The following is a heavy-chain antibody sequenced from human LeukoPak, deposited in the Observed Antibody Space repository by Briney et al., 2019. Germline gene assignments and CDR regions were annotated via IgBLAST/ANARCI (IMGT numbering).Heavy chain of an antibody. Sequence: GGSLRLSCAASGFTFSDYYMSWIRQAPGKGLEWVSYISSSGSTIYYADSVKGRFTISRDNAKNSLYLQMNSLRAEDTAVYYCARPRYSSSWYGNWFDPWGQGTLVTVSS. D-gene: IGHD6-13*01. CDR3: ARPRYSSSWYGNWFDP. V-gene: IGHV3-11*04. J-gene: IGHJ5*02. CDR2: ISSSGSTI. CDR1: GFTFSDYY.